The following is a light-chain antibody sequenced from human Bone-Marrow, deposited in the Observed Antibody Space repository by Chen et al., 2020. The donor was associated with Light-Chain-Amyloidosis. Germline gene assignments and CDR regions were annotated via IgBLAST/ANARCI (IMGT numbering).Light chain of an antibody. J-gene: IGLJ1*01. CDR2: EVT. CDR3: SSYTITNTRV. CDR1: SSDVGGDNH. V-gene: IGLV2-14*01. Sequence: QSALTQPASVSGSPGQSITISCTGTSSDVGGDNHVSWYQQHPDKAPKLMIYEVTNRPSWVPDRFSGSKSDNTASLTISVLQTEDEADYFCSSYTITNTRVFGSGTRVTVL.